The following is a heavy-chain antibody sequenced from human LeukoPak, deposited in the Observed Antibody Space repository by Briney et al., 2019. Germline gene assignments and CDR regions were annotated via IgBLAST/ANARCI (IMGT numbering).Heavy chain of an antibody. CDR2: VSGSGGST. D-gene: IGHD3-16*01. J-gene: IGHJ4*02. V-gene: IGHV3-23*01. CDR3: EKDIEISLGDDRQY. CDR1: GFTFSSYA. Sequence: PGGSLRLSCAASGFTFSSYAMNWVRQAPGRALQWVSGVSGSGGSTYYADSVKGRLTISRDNSKNTLYLQMNSLTAEDTAVYYCEKDIEISLGDDRQYWGQGTLVTVSS.